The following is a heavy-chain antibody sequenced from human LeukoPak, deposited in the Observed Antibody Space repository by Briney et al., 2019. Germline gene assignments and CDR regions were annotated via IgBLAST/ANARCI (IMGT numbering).Heavy chain of an antibody. D-gene: IGHD2-2*01. V-gene: IGHV4-39*01. CDR2: IYYSGST. Sequence: SETLSLTCTVSGGSISSSSYYWGWIRQPPGKGLEWIGSIYYSGSTYYNPSLKSRVTISVDTSKNLFSLKLSSVTAADTAVYYCARRVWGYCSSTSCHVGAFDIWGQGTMVTVSS. CDR3: ARRVWGYCSSTSCHVGAFDI. CDR1: GGSISSSSYY. J-gene: IGHJ3*02.